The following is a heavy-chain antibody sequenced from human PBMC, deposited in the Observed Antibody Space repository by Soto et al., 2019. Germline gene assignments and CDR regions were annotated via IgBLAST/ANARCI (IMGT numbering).Heavy chain of an antibody. Sequence: SETLSLTCTISGGSFGTNYWSWIRQAPGKGLEWIGYTYHTGSTKYNPSLKSRATISVDTSKNQFSLTLNSAAAADTAVYYCATDSAGRGPFDPWGQGILVTVS. CDR1: GGSFGTNY. V-gene: IGHV4-59*13. J-gene: IGHJ5*02. D-gene: IGHD3-10*01. CDR2: TYHTGST. CDR3: ATDSAGRGPFDP.